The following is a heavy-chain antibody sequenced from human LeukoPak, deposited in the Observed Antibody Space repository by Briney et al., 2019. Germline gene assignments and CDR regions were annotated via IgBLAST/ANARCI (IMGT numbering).Heavy chain of an antibody. D-gene: IGHD6-6*01. CDR1: GFTFSSYA. Sequence: QTGGSLRLSCAASGFTFSSYAMHWVRQAPGKGLEWVAVISYDGSNKYYADSVKGRFTISRDNSKNTLYLQMNSLRAEDTAVYYCARSAFSSSSTKYYYYYYMDVWGKGTTVTVSS. CDR2: ISYDGSNK. J-gene: IGHJ6*03. V-gene: IGHV3-30*04. CDR3: ARSAFSSSSTKYYYYYYMDV.